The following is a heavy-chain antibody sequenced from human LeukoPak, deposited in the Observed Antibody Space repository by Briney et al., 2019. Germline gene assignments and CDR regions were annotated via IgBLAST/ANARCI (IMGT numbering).Heavy chain of an antibody. Sequence: GRSLRLSCAASGFTFSSYAMHWVRQAPGKGLEWVAVISYDGSNKYYADSVKGRFTISRDNSKNTLYLQMNSLRAEDTAVYYCARSPGLAVARIPLDYWGQGTLVTVSS. CDR1: GFTFSSYA. CDR2: ISYDGSNK. V-gene: IGHV3-30-3*01. J-gene: IGHJ4*02. D-gene: IGHD6-19*01. CDR3: ARSPGLAVARIPLDY.